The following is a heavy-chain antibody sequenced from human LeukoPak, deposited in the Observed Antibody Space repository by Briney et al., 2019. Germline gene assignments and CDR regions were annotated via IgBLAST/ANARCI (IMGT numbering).Heavy chain of an antibody. J-gene: IGHJ4*02. D-gene: IGHD2-15*01. CDR1: GGSISSYY. V-gene: IGHV4-4*07. CDR3: ARGGVVVAATPFDY. Sequence: SETLSLTCTVSGGSISSYYWSWIRQPAGKGLEWIGRIYTSGSTNYNPSLKSRVTISVDTSKNQFSLKLSSVSAADTAVYYCARGGVVVAATPFDYWGQGTLVTVSS. CDR2: IYTSGST.